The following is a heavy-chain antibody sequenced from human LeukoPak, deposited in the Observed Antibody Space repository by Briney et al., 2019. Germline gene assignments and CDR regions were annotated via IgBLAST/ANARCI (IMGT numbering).Heavy chain of an antibody. CDR2: IKQDGSEK. CDR1: GFTFSSYW. D-gene: IGHD2-2*01. V-gene: IGHV3-7*01. Sequence: GGSLRLSCAASGFTFSSYWMSWVRQAPGKGLEWVANIKQDGSEKYYVDSVKGRFTISRDNAKNSLYLQMNSLRAEDTAVYYCARRSGWWGTSWPAEIDYWGQGTLVTVSS. CDR3: ARRSGWWGTSWPAEIDY. J-gene: IGHJ4*02.